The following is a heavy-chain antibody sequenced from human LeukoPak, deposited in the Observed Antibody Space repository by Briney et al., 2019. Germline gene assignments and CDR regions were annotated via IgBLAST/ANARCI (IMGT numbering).Heavy chain of an antibody. CDR1: GFTFSSYE. CDR3: AGAHSRDIVVVPAASRGIYYYGMDV. Sequence: PEGSLRLSCAASGFTFSSYEMNWVRQAPGKGLEWVSYISSSGSTIYYADSVKGRFTISRDNAKNSLYLQMNSLRAEDTAVYYCAGAHSRDIVVVPAASRGIYYYGMDVWGKGTTVTVSS. V-gene: IGHV3-48*03. CDR2: ISSSGSTI. J-gene: IGHJ6*04. D-gene: IGHD2-2*01.